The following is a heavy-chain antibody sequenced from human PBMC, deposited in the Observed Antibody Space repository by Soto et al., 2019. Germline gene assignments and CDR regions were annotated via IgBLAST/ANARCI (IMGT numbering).Heavy chain of an antibody. CDR1: GGSFSGYY. CDR3: AKREPKGAGYSRGWYFGLLRRDALDI. D-gene: IGHD6-19*01. Sequence: SETLSLTCAVYGGSFSGYYWSWIRQPPGKGLEWIGEINHSGSTNYNPSLKSRVTISVDTSKSRVSLKRSSVTAAGTAVYECAKREPKGAGYSRGWYFGLLRRDALDIWGQGTKVTVSS. J-gene: IGHJ3*02. CDR2: INHSGST. V-gene: IGHV4-34*01.